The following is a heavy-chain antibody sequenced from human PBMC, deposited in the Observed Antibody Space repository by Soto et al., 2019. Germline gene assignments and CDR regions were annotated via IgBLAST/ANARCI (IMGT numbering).Heavy chain of an antibody. V-gene: IGHV3-66*01. CDR3: ARGDGDYGRRLDP. CDR2: IYGGGST. D-gene: IGHD4-17*01. CDR1: GFPVSTNY. Sequence: EVQLVESGGDLVQPGGSLRLSCAASGFPVSTNYVSWVRQAPGKGLEWVSIIYGGGSTYYADAAKGRFTISRDNFKNMLYLQMNSLRAEDTAVYYCARGDGDYGRRLDPWGQGTQVTVSS. J-gene: IGHJ5*02.